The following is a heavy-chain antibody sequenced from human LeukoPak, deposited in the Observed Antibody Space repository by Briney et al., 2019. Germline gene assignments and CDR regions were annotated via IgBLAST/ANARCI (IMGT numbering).Heavy chain of an antibody. CDR1: GGSISSSSYY. CDR3: ARRVSSWYGYYYYMDV. J-gene: IGHJ6*03. Sequence: SETLSLTCTVSGGSISSSSYYWGWIRQPAGKGLEWIGRISGSTNYNPSLKSRVTISVDTSKNQFSLNLTSVTAADTAVYYCARRVSSWYGYYYYMDVWGKGTTVTISS. CDR2: ISGST. V-gene: IGHV4-61*02. D-gene: IGHD6-13*01.